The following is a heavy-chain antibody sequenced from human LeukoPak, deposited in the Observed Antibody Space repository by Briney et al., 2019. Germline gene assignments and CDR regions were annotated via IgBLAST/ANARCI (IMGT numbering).Heavy chain of an antibody. CDR1: GFTFSSYA. J-gene: IGHJ4*02. V-gene: IGHV3-23*01. CDR2: ISGSGGST. CDR3: TRDFDRYYFDY. D-gene: IGHD3-9*01. Sequence: GGSLRLSCAASGFTFSSYAMSWVRQAPGKGLEWVSAISGSGGSTYYADSVKGRFTISRDNAKNTLYLQMNSLRAEDTAMYYCTRDFDRYYFDYWGQGPLVTVSS.